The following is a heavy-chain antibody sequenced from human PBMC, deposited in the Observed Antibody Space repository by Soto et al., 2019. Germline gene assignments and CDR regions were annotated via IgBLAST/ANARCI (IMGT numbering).Heavy chain of an antibody. D-gene: IGHD4-17*01. Sequence: EVQLLESGGGLVQPGGSLRLSCAASGFTFSSYAMSWVRQAPGKGLEWVSAISGSGASTYYADSVKGRFTISRDNSKNTLYLQMISRRAGDTAVYYCAKGTVTTPVYWGQGALVTVFS. CDR1: GFTFSSYA. CDR2: ISGSGAST. V-gene: IGHV3-23*01. J-gene: IGHJ4*02. CDR3: AKGTVTTPVY.